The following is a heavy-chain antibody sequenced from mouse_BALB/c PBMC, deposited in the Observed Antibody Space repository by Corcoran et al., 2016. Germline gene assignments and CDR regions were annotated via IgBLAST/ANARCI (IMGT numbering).Heavy chain of an antibody. CDR1: GYSFTGYS. J-gene: IGHJ4*01. CDR2: ISCYNGAT. CDR3: ARRNGNDAMDY. Sequence: LVKPGASVKISCKASGYSFTGYSMNWVKQSHGKSHEWIGYISCYNGATNYIQKFKGKATFTVDTSSTTAYMQFNSLTSEDSAVYYCARRNGNDAMDYWGQGTSVTVSS. V-gene: IGHV1S34*01. D-gene: IGHD2-1*01.